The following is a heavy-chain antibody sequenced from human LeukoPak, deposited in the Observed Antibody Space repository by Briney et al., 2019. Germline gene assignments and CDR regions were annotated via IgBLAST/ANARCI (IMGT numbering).Heavy chain of an antibody. D-gene: IGHD5-24*01. CDR3: ARGRLQRWLQSPFDY. J-gene: IGHJ4*02. Sequence: PSETLSLTCAVSGGSLTGYYWSWIRQPPGKGLEWIGEINHSGSTNYNPSLKSRVTISVDTSKNQFSLKLSSVTAADTAVYYCARGRLQRWLQSPFDYWGQGTLVTVSS. CDR1: GGSLTGYY. V-gene: IGHV4-34*01. CDR2: INHSGST.